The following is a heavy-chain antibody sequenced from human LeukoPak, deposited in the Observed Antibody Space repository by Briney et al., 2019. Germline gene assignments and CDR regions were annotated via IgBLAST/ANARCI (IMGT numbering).Heavy chain of an antibody. CDR3: ARDQGSLGGAFDI. D-gene: IGHD1-26*01. V-gene: IGHV3-21*04. CDR2: ISSSSSYI. CDR1: GFTFSSYS. J-gene: IGHJ3*02. Sequence: GGSLRLSCAASGFTFSSYSVNWVRQAPGRGLEWVSSISSSSSYIYYADSVKGRFTISRDNAKNSLYLQMNSLRAEDTALYYCARDQGSLGGAFDIWGQGTVVTVSS.